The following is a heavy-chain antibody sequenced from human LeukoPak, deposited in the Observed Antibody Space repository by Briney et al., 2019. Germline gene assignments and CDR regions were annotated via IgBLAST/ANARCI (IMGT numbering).Heavy chain of an antibody. CDR3: AKGSPNYGNRFDY. Sequence: SGGSLRLSCAASGFTFSSYAMSWVRQAPGKGLEWVSGISGSGGTTYYADSVNGRFTIFRDNSKNTPYLQMNSLRAEDTAVYYCAKGSPNYGNRFDYWGQGTLVTVSS. J-gene: IGHJ4*02. V-gene: IGHV3-23*01. D-gene: IGHD4-11*01. CDR2: ISGSGGTT. CDR1: GFTFSSYA.